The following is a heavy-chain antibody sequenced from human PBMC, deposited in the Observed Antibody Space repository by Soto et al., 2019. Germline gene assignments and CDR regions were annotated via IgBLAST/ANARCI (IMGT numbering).Heavy chain of an antibody. CDR3: ARGHTAMVRGVTNYYGMDV. D-gene: IGHD5-18*01. Sequence: QVQLVQSGAEVKKPGSSVKVSCKASGGTFSSYAISWVRQAPGQGLEWMGGIIPIFGTANYAQKFQGRVTITADESTSTAYMELSSLRSEDKAVYYCARGHTAMVRGVTNYYGMDVWGQGTTVTVSS. CDR1: GGTFSSYA. CDR2: IIPIFGTA. J-gene: IGHJ6*02. V-gene: IGHV1-69*01.